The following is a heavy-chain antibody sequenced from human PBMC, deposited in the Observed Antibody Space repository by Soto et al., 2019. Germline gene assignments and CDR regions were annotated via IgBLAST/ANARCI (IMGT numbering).Heavy chain of an antibody. CDR2: ISSNGGST. D-gene: IGHD3-3*01. CDR1: GFTFSSYA. CDR3: ARGRRSGYGKLDY. V-gene: IGHV3-64*01. Sequence: EVQLVESGEGLVQPGGSLRLSCAASGFTFSSYAMHWVRQAPGKGLEYVSAISSNGGSTYYANSVKGRFTISRDNSKNTLYLQMGSLRAEDMAVYYCARGRRSGYGKLDYWGQGTLVTVSS. J-gene: IGHJ4*02.